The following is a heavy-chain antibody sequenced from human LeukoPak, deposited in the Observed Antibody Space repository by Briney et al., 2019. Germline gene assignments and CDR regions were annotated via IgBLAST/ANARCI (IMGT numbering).Heavy chain of an antibody. D-gene: IGHD4-17*01. CDR1: GFTFSSYS. CDR3: ARSPWSVTTGWWDVSFYFDY. CDR2: ISSSSSTI. V-gene: IGHV3-48*04. Sequence: PGGSLRLSCAASGFTFSSYSMNWVRQAPGKGLEWVSYISSSSSTIYYADSVKGRFTISRDNAKNSLYLQMNSLRAEDTAVYYCARSPWSVTTGWWDVSFYFDYWGQGTLVTVSS. J-gene: IGHJ4*02.